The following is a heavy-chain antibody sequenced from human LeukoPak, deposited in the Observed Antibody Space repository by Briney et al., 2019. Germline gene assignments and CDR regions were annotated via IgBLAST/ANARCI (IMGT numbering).Heavy chain of an antibody. CDR1: GFNFRSFG. D-gene: IGHD2-8*01. CDR2: ISSGGGVT. Sequence: GGSLRLSCEAPGFNFRSFGLNWVRQAPGTGLEWVSYISSGGGVTHHADSVKGRFTISRDDAKSSVYLQMHSLRTEDTAVYYCARDLVSQFGDLWGRGTLVTVSS. V-gene: IGHV3-48*01. CDR3: ARDLVSQFGDL. J-gene: IGHJ2*01.